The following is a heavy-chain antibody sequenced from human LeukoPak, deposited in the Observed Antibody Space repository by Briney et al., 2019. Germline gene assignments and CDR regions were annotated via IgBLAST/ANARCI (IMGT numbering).Heavy chain of an antibody. CDR3: TLGGHYFGS. J-gene: IGHJ4*02. D-gene: IGHD3-10*01. Sequence: GGSLRLSCAASGFTFSDAWMSWVRQAPGKGPEWLGRIKSKTDGGTTDHAAPVKGRFTVSRDDSKNTLYLEMNSLKTDNTALYHCTLGGHYFGSWGQRTLVTVSS. CDR2: IKSKTDGGTT. V-gene: IGHV3-15*01. CDR1: GFTFSDAW.